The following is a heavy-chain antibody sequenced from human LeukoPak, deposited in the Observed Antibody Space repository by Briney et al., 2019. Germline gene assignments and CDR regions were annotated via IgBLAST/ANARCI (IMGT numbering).Heavy chain of an antibody. CDR1: GYGFTSYW. J-gene: IGHJ4*02. CDR2: IYPPDSDT. CDR3: ARPGYLVGATIDY. D-gene: IGHD1-26*01. V-gene: IGHV5-51*01. Sequence: GESLKISFKGSGYGFTSYWIGWVRQRPGKGVEWMGIIYPPDSDTRYTPSFPGPVTISADKSISTAYLQWSSLKASDTAMYYCARPGYLVGATIDYWGQGTLVTVSS.